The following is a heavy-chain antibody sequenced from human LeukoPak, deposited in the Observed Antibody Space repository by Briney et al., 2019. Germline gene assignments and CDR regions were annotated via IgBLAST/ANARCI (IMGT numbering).Heavy chain of an antibody. CDR3: ARTVSSNGRVGLFDS. CDR1: GFSFRDYS. CDR2: IRSNSDTI. V-gene: IGHV3-48*01. D-gene: IGHD2-2*01. J-gene: IGHJ5*01. Sequence: GESLRLSCTASGFSFRDYSMNWVRQAPGKGLEWVSYIRSNSDTIYYAVSVKGRFTISRDNAKSSLFLQMNSLRVEDTAVYYCARTVSSNGRVGLFDSWGQGSLVTVSP.